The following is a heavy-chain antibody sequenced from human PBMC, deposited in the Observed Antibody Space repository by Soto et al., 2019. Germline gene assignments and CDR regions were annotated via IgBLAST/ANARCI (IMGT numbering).Heavy chain of an antibody. CDR1: GFTFSSYE. V-gene: IGHV3-48*03. CDR3: AREGAAGTLYYYGMDV. Sequence: EVQLVESGGGLVQPGGSLRLSCAASGFTFSSYEMNWVRQAPGKGLEWVSYISSSGSTIYYADSVKGRFTISRDNAKNSLYLQMNRLRAEDTAVYYCAREGAAGTLYYYGMDVWGQGTTVTVSS. CDR2: ISSSGSTI. D-gene: IGHD6-13*01. J-gene: IGHJ6*02.